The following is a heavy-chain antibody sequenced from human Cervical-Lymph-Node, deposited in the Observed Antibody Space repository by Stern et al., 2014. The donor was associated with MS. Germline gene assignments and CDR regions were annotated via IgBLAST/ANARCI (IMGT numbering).Heavy chain of an antibody. Sequence: QLLEYGPEVKKPGTSVKVSCKASGFTFTSSAVQWVRQARGKRLEWIGWSVVGSGNTHYAQKFQEIVTITRDMSTSTAYMELSSLRSEDTAVYYCAAEPMYYSDSVGAFDIWGQGTMVTVSS. J-gene: IGHJ3*02. CDR3: AAEPMYYSDSVGAFDI. CDR1: GFTFTSSA. CDR2: SVVGSGNT. V-gene: IGHV1-58*01. D-gene: IGHD3-22*01.